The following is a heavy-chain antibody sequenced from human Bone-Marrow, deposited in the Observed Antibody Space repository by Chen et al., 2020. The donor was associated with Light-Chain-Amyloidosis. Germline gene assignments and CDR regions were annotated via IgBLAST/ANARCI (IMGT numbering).Heavy chain of an antibody. CDR1: GFSLRTIGMR. CDR2: IDWDDDK. V-gene: IGHV2-70*03. J-gene: IGHJ3*02. Sequence: QVTLKESGPALVKPTXTLTLTCNLSGFSLRTIGMRVNWIRQPPGKALEWLARIDWDDDKFYSTSLKTXXXXXXXXXXXXXXXXXXXXXXXXXXXXYCARLQLNDYGDSDAFDIWGQGTMVIVSS. CDR3: ARLQLNDYGDSDAFDI. D-gene: IGHD4-17*01.